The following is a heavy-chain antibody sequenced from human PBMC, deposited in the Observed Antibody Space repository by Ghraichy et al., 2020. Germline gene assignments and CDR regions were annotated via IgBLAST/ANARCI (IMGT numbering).Heavy chain of an antibody. D-gene: IGHD3-22*01. CDR3: ARLHYEGGGNGY. J-gene: IGHJ4*02. Sequence: GGSLRLSCAASGFTFSSYGMHWVRQAPGKGLEWVAVIWYDGSNKYYADSVKGRFTIPRDNSKNTLYLQMNSLRAEDTAVYYCARLHYEGGGNGYWGQGTLVTVSS. V-gene: IGHV3-33*01. CDR2: IWYDGSNK. CDR1: GFTFSSYG.